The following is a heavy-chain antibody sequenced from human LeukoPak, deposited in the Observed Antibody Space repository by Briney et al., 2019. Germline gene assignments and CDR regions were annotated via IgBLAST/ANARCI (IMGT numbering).Heavy chain of an antibody. CDR3: ARDAPQVPAAGVLAS. V-gene: IGHV3-53*01. Sequence: GGSLRLSCAASGFAISDNYMSWVRQAPGKGLEWVSVMYSGGDTYYADSVKGRFTFSRDISKNTLYLQMNGLRTEDTAMYYCARDAPQVPAAGVLASWGQGTLVTVSS. CDR2: MYSGGDT. J-gene: IGHJ5*02. CDR1: GFAISDNY. D-gene: IGHD6-13*01.